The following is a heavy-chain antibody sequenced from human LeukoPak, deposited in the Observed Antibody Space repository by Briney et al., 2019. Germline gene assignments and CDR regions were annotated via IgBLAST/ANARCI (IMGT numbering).Heavy chain of an antibody. CDR2: INPNSGGT. V-gene: IGHV1-2*02. J-gene: IGHJ6*02. D-gene: IGHD2-2*01. CDR3: ARDHCSANSCYEDYYNGVDV. Sequence: ASVKVSCKASGYTFTGYYLQWVRQAPGQGLEWMGWINPNSGGTEYAQRFQGRVTMTRDKSISTAYMELSRLGSDDTAVYYCARDHCSANSCYEDYYNGVDVWGQGTTVTVSS. CDR1: GYTFTGYY.